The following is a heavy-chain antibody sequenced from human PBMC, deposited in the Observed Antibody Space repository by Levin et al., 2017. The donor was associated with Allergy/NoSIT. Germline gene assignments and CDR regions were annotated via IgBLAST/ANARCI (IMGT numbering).Heavy chain of an antibody. Sequence: PGESLKISCAASGFTFSSYGMHWVRQAPGKGLEWVAVISYDGSNKYYADSVKGRFTISRDNSKNTLYLQMNSLRAEDTAVYYCAKAWRFGALNWFDPWGQGTLVTVSS. J-gene: IGHJ5*02. V-gene: IGHV3-30*18. CDR1: GFTFSSYG. D-gene: IGHD3-16*01. CDR3: AKAWRFGALNWFDP. CDR2: ISYDGSNK.